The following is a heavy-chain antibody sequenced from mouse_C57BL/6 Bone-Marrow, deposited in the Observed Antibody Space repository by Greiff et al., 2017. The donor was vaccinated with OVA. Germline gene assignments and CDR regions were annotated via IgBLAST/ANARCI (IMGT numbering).Heavy chain of an antibody. D-gene: IGHD3-2*02. CDR2: IWWDDDK. V-gene: IGHV8-8*01. CDR1: GFSLSTFGMG. CDR3: AVDSSGYSAWFAY. J-gene: IGHJ3*01. Sequence: QVTLKVRGPGILQPSQTLSLTCSFSGFSLSTFGMGVGWIRQPSGKGLEWLAHIWWDDDKYYNPALKSRLTISKDTSKNQVFLKIANVDTADTATYYCAVDSSGYSAWFAYWGQGTLVTVSA.